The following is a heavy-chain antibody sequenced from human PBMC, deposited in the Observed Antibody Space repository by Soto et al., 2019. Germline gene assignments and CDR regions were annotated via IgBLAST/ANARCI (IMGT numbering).Heavy chain of an antibody. CDR2: IWYDGSNK. J-gene: IGHJ5*02. Sequence: QVQLVESGGGVVQPGRSLRLSCAASGFTFSSYGMHWVRQAPGKGLEWVAVIWYDGSNKYYADSVKGRFTISRDNSKNTLYLQMNSLRAEDTAVYYCARDPAYCGGDCLTPGGWFDPWGQGTLVTVSS. CDR1: GFTFSSYG. D-gene: IGHD2-21*02. V-gene: IGHV3-33*01. CDR3: ARDPAYCGGDCLTPGGWFDP.